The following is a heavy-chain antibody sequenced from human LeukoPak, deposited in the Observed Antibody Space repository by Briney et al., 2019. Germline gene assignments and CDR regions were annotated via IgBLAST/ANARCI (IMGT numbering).Heavy chain of an antibody. V-gene: IGHV3-48*01. J-gene: IGHJ4*02. CDR1: GFTFSDYS. CDR2: IGIDSGNT. CDR3: PRQSYASGWNPFDY. Sequence: GGSLRLSCAASGFTFSDYSMNWVRQAPGKGLEWISYIGIDSGNTNYADSVKGRFTISGDKAKNSLYLQMNSLRVEDTAVYYCPRQSYASGWNPFDYWGQGILVTVSS. D-gene: IGHD6-19*01.